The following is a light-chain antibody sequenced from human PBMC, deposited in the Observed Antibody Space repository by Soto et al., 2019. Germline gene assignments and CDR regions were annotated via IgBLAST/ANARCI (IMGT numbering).Light chain of an antibody. CDR3: QQYNNWPPLST. Sequence: EIVMTQSPATLSVSPGERATLSCRASQSVSSNLAWYQQKPSQAPRLLIYGASTRATGIPARFSGSGSGTEFTLTISSLQSEDFAVYYCQQYNNWPPLSTFGQGTKLEIK. CDR2: GAS. CDR1: QSVSSN. J-gene: IGKJ2*01. V-gene: IGKV3-15*01.